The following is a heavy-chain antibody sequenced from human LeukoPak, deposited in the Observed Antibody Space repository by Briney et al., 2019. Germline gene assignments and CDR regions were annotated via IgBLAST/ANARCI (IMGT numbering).Heavy chain of an antibody. D-gene: IGHD5-24*01. Sequence: SETLSLTCTVSDDSISSSSYYWGWIRQPPGKGLEWIGAIYYRGSTYYNPSLMSRVTISVDTSKKQFSLKLSSVTAADTAVYYCARLEMATYYYFDYWGQGTLVTVSS. CDR3: ARLEMATYYYFDY. CDR1: DDSISSSSYY. J-gene: IGHJ4*02. V-gene: IGHV4-39*01. CDR2: IYYRGST.